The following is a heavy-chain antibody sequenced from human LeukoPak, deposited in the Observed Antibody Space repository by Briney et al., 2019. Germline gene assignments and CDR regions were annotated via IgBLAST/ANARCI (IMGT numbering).Heavy chain of an antibody. CDR2: ISYDGSNK. CDR1: GFTFNSYG. V-gene: IGHV3-30*18. Sequence: QPGRSLRLSCAASGFTFNSYGMHWVRQAPGKGLEWVAVISYDGSNKYYADSVKGRFTISRDNSKNTLYLQMNSLRAEDTAVYYCAKDRASSGFDYWGQGTLVTVSS. D-gene: IGHD6-19*01. CDR3: AKDRASSGFDY. J-gene: IGHJ4*02.